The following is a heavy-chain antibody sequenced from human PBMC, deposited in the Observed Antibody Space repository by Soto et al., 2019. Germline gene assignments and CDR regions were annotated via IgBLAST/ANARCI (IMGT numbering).Heavy chain of an antibody. D-gene: IGHD3-3*01. J-gene: IGHJ5*01. V-gene: IGHV3-30*04. CDR1: GFTFSRHA. CDR3: GRTRNGGVADSFDS. CDR2: ISRDGSYI. Sequence: PGGSLRLSCAASGFTFSRHAIHWVRLTPGRGLEWVLAISRDGSYIYYTDSVKGRFTVSRDNSKNTVFVQMNRLIPDDTALYFCGRTRNGGVADSFDSWGQGTRVTVSS.